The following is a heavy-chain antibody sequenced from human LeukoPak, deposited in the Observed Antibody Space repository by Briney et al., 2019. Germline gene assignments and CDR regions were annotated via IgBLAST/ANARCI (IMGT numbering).Heavy chain of an antibody. CDR1: GGSISSNRYH. CDR2: IHSSGDT. Sequence: SETLSLTCTVSGGSISSNRYHWGWIRQPPGKGPEWIGSIHSSGDTCHNPSLKSRLSISVDTSKNQFSLKLSSVTAADTAVYYCARSSLRYFDWLSNNWFDPWGQGTLVTVSS. V-gene: IGHV4-39*01. D-gene: IGHD3-9*01. CDR3: ARSSLRYFDWLSNNWFDP. J-gene: IGHJ5*02.